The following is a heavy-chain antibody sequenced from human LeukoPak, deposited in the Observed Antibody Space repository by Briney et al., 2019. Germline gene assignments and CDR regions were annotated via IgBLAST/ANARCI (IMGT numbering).Heavy chain of an antibody. CDR3: ARDTPDYYYDSSGYSVTWSDAFDI. CDR1: GFTFSSYS. CDR2: ISSSSSYI. Sequence: PGGSLRLSCAASGFTFSSYSMNWVRQAPGKGLEWVSSISSSSSYIYYADSVKGRFTISRDNAKNSLYLQMNSLRAEDTAVHYCARDTPDYYYDSSGYSVTWSDAFDIWGQGTMVTVSS. V-gene: IGHV3-21*01. J-gene: IGHJ3*02. D-gene: IGHD3-22*01.